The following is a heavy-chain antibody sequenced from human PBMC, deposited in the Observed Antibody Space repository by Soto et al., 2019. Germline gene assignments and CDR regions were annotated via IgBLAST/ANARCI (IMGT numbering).Heavy chain of an antibody. D-gene: IGHD4-17*01. Sequence: QITLKESGPTLVKPTQTLTLTCTFSGFSLSTRGVGVGWIRQPPGKALEWLAVIYWDDDKRYSPSLQSRLTHTRXTSKNQVVLTMSNMDPVDTATYYCAHTQDYGTVTYWGQGTLVTVSS. CDR2: IYWDDDK. CDR3: AHTQDYGTVTY. CDR1: GFSLSTRGVG. J-gene: IGHJ4*02. V-gene: IGHV2-5*02.